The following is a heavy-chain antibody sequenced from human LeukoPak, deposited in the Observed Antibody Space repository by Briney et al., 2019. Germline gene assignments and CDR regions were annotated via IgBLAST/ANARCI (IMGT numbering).Heavy chain of an antibody. Sequence: GGSLRLSCAASGFTFSSYAMHWVRQAPGKGLEWVAVISYDGSNKYYADSVKGRLTISRDNSKNTLYLQMNSLRAEDTAVYYCARGLLERGPFDPWGQGTLVTVSS. CDR1: GFTFSSYA. CDR2: ISYDGSNK. CDR3: ARGLLERGPFDP. V-gene: IGHV3-30-3*01. J-gene: IGHJ5*02. D-gene: IGHD2/OR15-2a*01.